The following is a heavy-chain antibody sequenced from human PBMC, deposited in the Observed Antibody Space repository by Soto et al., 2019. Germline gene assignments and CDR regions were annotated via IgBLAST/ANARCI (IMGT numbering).Heavy chain of an antibody. CDR1: GYTFSSYP. D-gene: IGHD1-26*01. J-gene: IGHJ4*02. CDR3: ARVEAPFGKLLH. V-gene: IGHV1-18*01. Sequence: ASVKVSCTTSGYTFSSYPIDWVRQAPGQGLEWLGWIRPDDGKTEYEQKFHGRVPMTSDKLPNNDYMEFRSLKYDYTAVYYCARVEAPFGKLLHWGKGTGVTVS. CDR2: IRPDDGKT.